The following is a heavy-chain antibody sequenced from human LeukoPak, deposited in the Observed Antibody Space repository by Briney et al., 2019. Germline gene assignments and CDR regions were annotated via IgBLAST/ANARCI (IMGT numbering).Heavy chain of an antibody. J-gene: IGHJ6*02. D-gene: IGHD2-2*02. CDR3: ARDLVTEYQLLYRYYGMDV. CDR1: GFTVSSNY. V-gene: IGHV3-66*01. Sequence: GGSLRLSCAASGFTVSSNYMSWVRQAPGKGLEWVSVIYSGGSTYYAVSVKGRFTISRDNSKNTLYLQMNSLRVEDTAVYYCARDLVTEYQLLYRYYGMDVWGQGTTVTVSS. CDR2: IYSGGST.